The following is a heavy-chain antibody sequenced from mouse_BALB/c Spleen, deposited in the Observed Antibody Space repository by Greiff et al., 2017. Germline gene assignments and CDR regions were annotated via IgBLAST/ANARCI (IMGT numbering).Heavy chain of an antibody. J-gene: IGHJ4*01. CDR3: ARAYYRYDEGYYAMDY. CDR1: GYTFSSYD. CDR2: INPYNDGT. Sequence: VQLQQSGAELMKPGASVKISCKATGYTFSSYDMHWVKQKPGQGLEWIGYINPYNDGTKYNEKFKGKATLTSDNSSSTAYMELSSLTSEDSAVYYCARAYYRYDEGYYAMDYWGQGTSVTVSS. V-gene: IGHV1-14*01. D-gene: IGHD2-14*01.